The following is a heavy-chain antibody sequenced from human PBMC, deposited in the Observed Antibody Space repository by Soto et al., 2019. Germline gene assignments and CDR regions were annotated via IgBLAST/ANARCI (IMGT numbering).Heavy chain of an antibody. CDR3: ARGRVDDFWSGYYSSDFDY. J-gene: IGHJ4*02. Sequence: ASVKVSCKVSGYTLTSYDINWVRQATGQGLEWMGWMNPNSGNTGYAQKFQGRVTMTRNTSISTAYMELSSLRSEDTAVYYCARGRVDDFWSGYYSSDFDYWGQGTLVTVSS. CDR1: GYTLTSYD. D-gene: IGHD3-3*01. V-gene: IGHV1-8*01. CDR2: MNPNSGNT.